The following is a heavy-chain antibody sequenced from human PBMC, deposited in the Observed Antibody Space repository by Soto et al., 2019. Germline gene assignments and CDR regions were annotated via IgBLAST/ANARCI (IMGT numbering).Heavy chain of an antibody. V-gene: IGHV3-30-3*01. CDR1: GFTFSNYA. Sequence: QVQLVESGGGVVQPGRSLRLSCAASGFTFSNYAMYWFRQAPGKGLEWVAIISYDGTNKYYADSVKGRFTISRDNSKNTLYLQMNSLRAEDTAVYYCARILVPAAIGGAFDIWGQGTMVTVSS. J-gene: IGHJ3*02. CDR2: ISYDGTNK. D-gene: IGHD2-2*02. CDR3: ARILVPAAIGGAFDI.